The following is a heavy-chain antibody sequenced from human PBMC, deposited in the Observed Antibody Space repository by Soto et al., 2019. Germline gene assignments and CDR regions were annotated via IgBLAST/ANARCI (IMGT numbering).Heavy chain of an antibody. CDR3: ARVPPWGNSAGDYYIQHYDY. D-gene: IGHD3-10*01. CDR1: GFTFTSYA. CDR2: INGGSGNT. J-gene: IGHJ4*02. V-gene: IGHV1-3*01. Sequence: ASVKVSCKSSGFTFTSYAIHWLRQAPGQRPQWMGWINGGSGNTKYSQDFQGRVTFTRDTFATTAYLELSSLRSEDTAVYYCARVPPWGNSAGDYYIQHYDYSGPLTQVTVSS.